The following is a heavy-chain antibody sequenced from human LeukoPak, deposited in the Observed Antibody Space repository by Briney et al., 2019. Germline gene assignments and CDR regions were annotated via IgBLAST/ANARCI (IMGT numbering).Heavy chain of an antibody. CDR3: ARVTKGLATGLAFDI. Sequence: SETLSLTCTVSGGSVSSGSYYWSWIRQPPGKGLEWIGYIYYSGGTNYNPSLKSRVTISVDTSKNQFSLKLSSVTAADTAVYYCARVTKGLATGLAFDIWGQGTMVTVSS. CDR1: GGSVSSGSYY. CDR2: IYYSGGT. D-gene: IGHD1-1*01. J-gene: IGHJ3*02. V-gene: IGHV4-61*01.